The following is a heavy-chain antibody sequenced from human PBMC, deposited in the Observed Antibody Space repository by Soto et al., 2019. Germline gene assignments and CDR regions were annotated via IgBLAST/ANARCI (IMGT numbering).Heavy chain of an antibody. CDR2: ISNTGVTT. Sequence: LSCAASGFTFRDFAMSWVRQAPGKGLEWVAAISNTGVTTFYADSVKGRFTISRDNSKNTLYLQMNSLRAEDTAVYFCAKDKTGVRGGYYYYGVDVWGQGTTVTVSS. D-gene: IGHD1-1*01. CDR3: AKDKTGVRGGYYYYGVDV. CDR1: GFTFRDFA. J-gene: IGHJ6*02. V-gene: IGHV3-23*01.